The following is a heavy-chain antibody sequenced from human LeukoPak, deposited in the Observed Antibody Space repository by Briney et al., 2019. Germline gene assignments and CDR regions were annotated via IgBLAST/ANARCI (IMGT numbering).Heavy chain of an antibody. D-gene: IGHD3-3*01. CDR2: IYYIGST. Sequence: PSETLSLTCTVSGGSISSYYWSWIRQPPGKGLEWIGYIYYIGSTNYNPSLKSRVTISVETSKNQFSLKLSSVTAADTAVYYCARATAQVTIFGVVFNWFDPWGQGTLVTVSS. V-gene: IGHV4-59*01. CDR3: ARATAQVTIFGVVFNWFDP. J-gene: IGHJ5*02. CDR1: GGSISSYY.